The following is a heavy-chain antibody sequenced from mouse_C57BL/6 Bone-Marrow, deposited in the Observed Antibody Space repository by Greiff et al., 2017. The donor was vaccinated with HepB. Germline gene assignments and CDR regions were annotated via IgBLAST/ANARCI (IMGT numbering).Heavy chain of an antibody. Sequence: VQLQQPGAELVKPGASVKVSCKASGYTFTSYWMHWVKQRPGQGLEWIGRIHPSDSDTNYNQKFKGKATLTVDKSSSTAYMQLSSLTSEDSAVYYCASYYYGSRRYYAMDYWGQGTSVTVSS. CDR2: IHPSDSDT. CDR1: GYTFTSYW. CDR3: ASYYYGSRRYYAMDY. D-gene: IGHD1-1*01. V-gene: IGHV1-74*01. J-gene: IGHJ4*01.